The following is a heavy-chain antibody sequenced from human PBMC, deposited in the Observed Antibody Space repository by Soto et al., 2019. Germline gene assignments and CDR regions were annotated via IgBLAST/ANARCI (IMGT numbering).Heavy chain of an antibody. CDR2: INHSGST. CDR1: GGSFSGYY. D-gene: IGHD1-7*01. Sequence: SETLSLTCAVYGGSFSGYYWSWIRQPPGKGLEWIGEINHSGSTNYNPSLKSRVTISVDTSKNQFSLKLSSVTAADTAVYYCARGVVELELPRDWYFDLWGRGTLVTVSS. J-gene: IGHJ2*01. V-gene: IGHV4-34*01. CDR3: ARGVVELELPRDWYFDL.